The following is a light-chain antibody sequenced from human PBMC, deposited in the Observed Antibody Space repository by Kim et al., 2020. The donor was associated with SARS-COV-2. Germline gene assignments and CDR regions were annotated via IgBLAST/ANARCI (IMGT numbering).Light chain of an antibody. CDR3: EQVKDYPLT. CDR2: GAS. CDR1: HGISSF. J-gene: IGKJ4*01. V-gene: IGKV1-9*01. Sequence: ASEGDRVTITCRASHGISSFLAWFQQKPGKAPKLLIYGASTLQTGVPSRFSGSGSGTEFTLTISTLQPEDFATYYCEQVKDYPLTFGGGTKVDIK.